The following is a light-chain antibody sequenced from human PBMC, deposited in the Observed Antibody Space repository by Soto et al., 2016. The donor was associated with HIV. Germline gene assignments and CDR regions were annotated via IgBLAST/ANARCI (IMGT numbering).Light chain of an antibody. CDR1: QAINSR. CDR3: QQTDSFPFT. Sequence: DIQMTQSPSSVSASVGDRVTITCRASQAINSRLAWYQQKPGKAPEVLITATYTLQAGVPSRFSGSASGGTGTDLTLTIDSLQPEDFATYYCQQTDSFPFTFGPGTKVNV. V-gene: IGKV1-12*01. CDR2: ATY. J-gene: IGKJ3*01.